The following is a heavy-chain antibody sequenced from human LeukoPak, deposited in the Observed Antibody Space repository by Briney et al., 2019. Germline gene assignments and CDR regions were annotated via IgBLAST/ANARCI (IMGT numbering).Heavy chain of an antibody. CDR1: GYTFTGYY. D-gene: IGHD6-19*01. CDR3: ARDQGSGWPDFDY. V-gene: IGHV1-2*04. CDR2: INPNSGGT. Sequence: GASVKVSCKASGYTFTGYYMHRVRQAPGQGLEWMGWINPNSGGTNYAQKFQGWVTMTRDTSISIAYMELSRLRSDDTAMYYCARDQGSGWPDFDYWGQGTLVTVSS. J-gene: IGHJ4*02.